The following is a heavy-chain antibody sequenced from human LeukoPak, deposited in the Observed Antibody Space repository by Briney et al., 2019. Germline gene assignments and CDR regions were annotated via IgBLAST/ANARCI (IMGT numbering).Heavy chain of an antibody. V-gene: IGHV3-11*01. D-gene: IGHD6-19*01. Sequence: GGSLRLSCTASGFTFGDYAMSWFRQAPGKGLEWVSYISSSGSTIYYADSVKGRFTISRDNAKNSLYLQMNSLRAEDTAVYYCARDNLGRETWLLYYYYGMDVWGQGTTVTVSS. CDR2: ISSSGSTI. CDR1: GFTFGDYA. CDR3: ARDNLGRETWLLYYYYGMDV. J-gene: IGHJ6*02.